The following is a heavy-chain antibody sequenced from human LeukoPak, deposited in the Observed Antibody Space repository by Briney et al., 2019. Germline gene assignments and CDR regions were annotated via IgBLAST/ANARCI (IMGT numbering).Heavy chain of an antibody. CDR2: ISGGSRYT. J-gene: IGHJ4*02. D-gene: IGHD3-10*01. Sequence: GGSLRLSCAASGXTFSDYYMSWIRQAPGKGLERVSYISGGSRYTNYADSVKGRFTISRDNAKNSLYLQMNSLRAEDTAVYYCAREYGSGSCFDFWGQGTLVTVSS. CDR3: AREYGSGSCFDF. CDR1: GXTFSDYY. V-gene: IGHV3-11*05.